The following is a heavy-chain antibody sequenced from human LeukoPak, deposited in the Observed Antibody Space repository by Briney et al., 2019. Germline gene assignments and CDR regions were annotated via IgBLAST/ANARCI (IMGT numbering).Heavy chain of an antibody. Sequence: SQTLSLTCAISGDSVSNNSAAWNWIRQSPSRGLEWLGRTFYRSKWYNDYAVSVKSRIVINPDTSTNQFSLQVKSVTPEDTAVYYCARGPVRSYIFSYMDVWAKGTTVTISS. CDR1: GDSVSNNSAA. D-gene: IGHD3-9*01. J-gene: IGHJ6*03. CDR2: TFYRSKWYN. CDR3: ARGPVRSYIFSYMDV. V-gene: IGHV6-1*01.